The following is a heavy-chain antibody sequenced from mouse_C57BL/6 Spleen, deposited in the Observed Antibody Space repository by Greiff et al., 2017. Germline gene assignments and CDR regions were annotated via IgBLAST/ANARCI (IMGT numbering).Heavy chain of an antibody. J-gene: IGHJ3*01. V-gene: IGHV6-6*01. CDR1: GFTFSDAW. Sequence: EVKVEESGGGLVQPGGSMKLSCAASGFTFSDAWMDWVRQSPEKGLEWVAEIRNKANNHATYYAESVKGRFTISRDDSKSSVYLQMNSLRAEDTGIYYCTVRIYYDYAFAYWGQGTLVTVSA. CDR3: TVRIYYDYAFAY. D-gene: IGHD2-4*01. CDR2: IRNKANNHAT.